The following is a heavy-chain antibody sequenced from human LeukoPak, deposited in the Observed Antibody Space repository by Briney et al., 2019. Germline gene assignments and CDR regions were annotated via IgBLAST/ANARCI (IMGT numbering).Heavy chain of an antibody. Sequence: SETLSLTCSVSGGSISSAIFYWGWIRQPPGMGLEWIGSTFSGGNAYHNPSLKSRVTISVDTSKNQFSLKLISVTAADTAVYYCVRLLPSSGDVLGDWFDPWGQGTLVTVSS. CDR2: TFSGGNA. CDR1: GGSISSAIFY. D-gene: IGHD3-16*01. J-gene: IGHJ5*02. CDR3: VRLLPSSGDVLGDWFDP. V-gene: IGHV4-39*01.